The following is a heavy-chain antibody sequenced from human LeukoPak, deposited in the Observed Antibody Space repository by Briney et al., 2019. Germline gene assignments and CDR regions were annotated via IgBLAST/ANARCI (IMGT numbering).Heavy chain of an antibody. J-gene: IGHJ3*02. Sequence: GGSLRLSCAASGFTFSSYSMNWVRQAPGKGLEWVSSISSSYIYYADSVKGRFTISRDNAKNSLYLQMNSLRAEDTAVYYCARARYFDWLAPDFDAFDIWGQGTMVTVSS. CDR3: ARARYFDWLAPDFDAFDI. CDR2: ISSSYI. V-gene: IGHV3-21*01. CDR1: GFTFSSYS. D-gene: IGHD3-9*01.